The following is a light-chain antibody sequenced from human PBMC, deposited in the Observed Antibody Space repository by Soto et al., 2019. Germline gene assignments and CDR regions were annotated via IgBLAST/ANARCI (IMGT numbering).Light chain of an antibody. J-gene: IGKJ5*01. CDR1: QSISSSY. Sequence: EIVLTQSPGTLSLSPGERATLSCRASQSISSSYLAWYQQKPGQAPRLLIYGVSSRATGIPDRFSGSGSGTDFTLTISRLQPEEFAVYYCQQYGSSLLTFGQGTRLEIQ. CDR3: QQYGSSLLT. CDR2: GVS. V-gene: IGKV3-20*01.